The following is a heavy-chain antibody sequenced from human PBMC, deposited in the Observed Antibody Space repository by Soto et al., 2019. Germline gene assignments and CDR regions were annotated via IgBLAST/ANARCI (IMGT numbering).Heavy chain of an antibody. V-gene: IGHV3-9*01. D-gene: IGHD6-19*01. CDR2: ISWNTGLI. CDR1: GFTFDDYA. J-gene: IGHJ4*02. CDR3: VKEAISSGWSGGRIYFFHS. Sequence: EVQLVESGGGLVQPGRSLRLSCAASGFTFDDYAMHWVRQPPGKGLEWVSGISWNTGLIGYADSVKGRFTISRDNAKNSLYLQMNTLRTEDTALYYCVKEAISSGWSGGRIYFFHSWGQGTLVTVSS.